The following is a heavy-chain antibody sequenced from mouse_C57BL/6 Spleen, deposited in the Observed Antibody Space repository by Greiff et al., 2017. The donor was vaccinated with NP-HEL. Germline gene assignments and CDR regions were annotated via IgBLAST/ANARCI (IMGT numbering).Heavy chain of an antibody. CDR2: INPYNGGT. Sequence: EVQLQQSGPVLVKPGASVKMSCKASGYTFTDYYMNWVKQSHGKSLEWIGVINPYNGGTSYNQKFKGKATLTVDKSSSTAYMELNSLTSEDSAVYDCARNYYGSSPHFDYWGQGTTLTVSS. CDR3: ARNYYGSSPHFDY. V-gene: IGHV1-19*01. CDR1: GYTFTDYY. D-gene: IGHD1-1*01. J-gene: IGHJ2*01.